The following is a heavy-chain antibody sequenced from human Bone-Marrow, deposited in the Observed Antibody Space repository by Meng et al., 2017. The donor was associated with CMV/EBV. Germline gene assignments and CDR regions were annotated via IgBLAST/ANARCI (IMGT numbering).Heavy chain of an antibody. V-gene: IGHV3-30*04. CDR1: GFTFNSYV. CDR2: ISFDGSNK. J-gene: IGHJ6*02. CDR3: ARDDEGIFGLVIYNYYGMDV. D-gene: IGHD3/OR15-3a*01. Sequence: GGSLRLSCAASGFTFNSYVMHWVRQAPGKGLEWMAVISFDGSNKHYADSVKGRFIISRDNSKNTVYLQLNSLRGDDTAVYYCARDDEGIFGLVIYNYYGMDVWGQGTTVTVSS.